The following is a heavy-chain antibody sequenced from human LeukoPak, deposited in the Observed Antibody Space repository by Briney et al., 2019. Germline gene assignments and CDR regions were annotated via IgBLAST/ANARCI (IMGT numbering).Heavy chain of an antibody. CDR1: GYTFTGYY. V-gene: IGHV1-2*02. CDR3: AREIAAAGTGYYYMDV. D-gene: IGHD6-13*01. Sequence: RASVKVSCKASGYTFTGYYMHWVRQAPGQGLEWMGWINPNSGGTNYAQKFQGRVTMTRDTSISTAYMELSRLRSDDTAVYYCAREIAAAGTGYYYMDVWGKGTTVTISS. J-gene: IGHJ6*03. CDR2: INPNSGGT.